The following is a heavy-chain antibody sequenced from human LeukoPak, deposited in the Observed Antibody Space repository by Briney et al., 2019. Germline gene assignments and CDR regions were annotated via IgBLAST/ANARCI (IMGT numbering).Heavy chain of an antibody. CDR3: ARGYGSSWYAAYYYYMDV. CDR1: GFTFSSYS. D-gene: IGHD6-13*01. J-gene: IGHJ6*03. Sequence: GGSLRLSCVASGFTFSSYSMNWVRQAPGKGLEWVSSISSSSSYIYYADSVKGRFTISRDNAKNSLYLQMNSLRAEDTAVYYCARGYGSSWYAAYYYYMDVWGKGTTVTVSS. V-gene: IGHV3-21*01. CDR2: ISSSSSYI.